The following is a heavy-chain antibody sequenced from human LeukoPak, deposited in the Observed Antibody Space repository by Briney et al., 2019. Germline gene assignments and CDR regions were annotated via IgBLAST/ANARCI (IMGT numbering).Heavy chain of an antibody. CDR1: GFTFSSYW. V-gene: IGHV3-7*03. CDR2: IKQGGSEK. J-gene: IGHJ4*02. Sequence: GGSLRLSCAASGFTFSSYWMSWVRQAPGKGLEWVANIKQGGSEKYYVDSVKGRFTISRDNAKNSLYLQMNSLRAEATAVYYCARGRRMARYCSGGSCYFDYWGQGTLVTVSS. D-gene: IGHD2-15*01. CDR3: ARGRRMARYCSGGSCYFDY.